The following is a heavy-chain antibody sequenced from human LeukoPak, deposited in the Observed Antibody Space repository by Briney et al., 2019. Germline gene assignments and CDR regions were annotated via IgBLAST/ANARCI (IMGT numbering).Heavy chain of an antibody. CDR1: GFTFSSYS. J-gene: IGHJ5*02. V-gene: IGHV3-48*01. D-gene: IGHD3-22*01. CDR3: ARDSTYYYDSSDWFDP. Sequence: GGSLRLSCAASGFTFSSYSMNWVRQAPGKGLEWVSYISSSSSTIYYADSVKGRFTISRDNAKNSLYLQMNSLRAEDTAVYYCARDSTYYYDSSDWFDPWGQGTLVTVSS. CDR2: ISSSSSTI.